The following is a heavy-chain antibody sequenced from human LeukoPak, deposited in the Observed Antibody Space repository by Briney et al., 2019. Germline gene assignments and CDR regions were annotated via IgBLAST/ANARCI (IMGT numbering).Heavy chain of an antibody. V-gene: IGHV3-30-3*01. CDR1: GFTFSTYA. CDR2: ISYDGNND. J-gene: IGHJ4*02. CDR3: XXXXXXSSWYGFDY. D-gene: IGHD6-13*01. Sequence: GGSLRLSCAASGFTFSTYAMHWVRQAPGKGLEWVAVISYDGNNDYYTDSVKGRFTISRDNSKNTLYLQMNSLRAEDTAIYYCXXXXXXSSWYGFDYWGQGTLVTVSS.